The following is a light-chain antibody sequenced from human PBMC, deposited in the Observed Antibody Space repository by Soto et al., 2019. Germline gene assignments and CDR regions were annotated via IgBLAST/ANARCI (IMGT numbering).Light chain of an antibody. CDR1: SSDVGGYNY. CDR3: SSYTSSSTL. V-gene: IGLV2-14*01. J-gene: IGLJ1*01. Sequence: QSALAQPASVSGSPGQSITISCTGTSSDVGGYNYVSWYQQHPGKAPKLIIYAVTDRPSGGSSRFSGSKSGNTASLTISGLQAEYEADYYCSSYTSSSTLFGTGTKGTVL. CDR2: AVT.